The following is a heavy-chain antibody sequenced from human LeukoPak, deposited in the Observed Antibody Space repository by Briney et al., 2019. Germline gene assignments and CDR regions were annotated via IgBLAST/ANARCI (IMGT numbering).Heavy chain of an antibody. V-gene: IGHV5-51*01. Sequence: GESLKISFKGSGYSFTNYWIGWVRQMPGKGLEWMGIIYPGDSDTRYSPSFQGQVTISADKFLSTAYLQWSSLEASDNAMYYCARRDSGFEFFDYWGQGTLVTVSS. CDR1: GYSFTNYW. J-gene: IGHJ4*02. CDR3: ARRDSGFEFFDY. CDR2: IYPGDSDT. D-gene: IGHD5-12*01.